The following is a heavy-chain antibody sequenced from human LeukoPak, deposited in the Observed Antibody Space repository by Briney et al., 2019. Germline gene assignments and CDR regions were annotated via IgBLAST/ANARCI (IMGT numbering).Heavy chain of an antibody. Sequence: PSETLSLTCTVSGGSSGSISSYYWSWIRQSPGNGLEWIGCVYYSGSTNYNPSLKSRATVSIDTSKNQFSLKLTSVTAADTAIYYCARDRVAMAGAGFWHFDLWGRGTLVTVSS. V-gene: IGHV4-59*01. CDR1: GGSSGSISSYY. CDR3: ARDRVAMAGAGFWHFDL. J-gene: IGHJ2*01. D-gene: IGHD6-19*01. CDR2: VYYSGST.